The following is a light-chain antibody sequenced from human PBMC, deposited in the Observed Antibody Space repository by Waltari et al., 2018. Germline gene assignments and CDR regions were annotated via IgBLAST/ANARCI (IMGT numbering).Light chain of an antibody. V-gene: IGLV3-19*01. CDR1: SLTTYY. CDR3: NSRDNSGNYL. CDR2: TRD. J-gene: IGLJ1*01. Sequence: SSGLTHEPAVSVALGQTVKITCQGDSLTTYYASWFQQKPGQAPTLVISTRDKRPSGIPDRFAGSGSGSTASLTITGAQADDEADYYCNSRDNSGNYLFGTGTTVTVL.